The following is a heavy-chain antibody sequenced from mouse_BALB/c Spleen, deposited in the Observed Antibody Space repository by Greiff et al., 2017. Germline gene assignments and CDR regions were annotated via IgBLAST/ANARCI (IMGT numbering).Heavy chain of an antibody. Sequence: EVKVVESGGGLVQPGGSMKLSCVASGFTFSNYWMNWVRQSPEKGLEWVAEIRLKSNNYATHYAESVKGRFTISRDDSKSSVYLQMNNLRAEDTGIYYCTGGNSFYAMDYWGQGTSVTVSS. CDR2: IRLKSNNYAT. V-gene: IGHV6-6*02. CDR3: TGGNSFYAMDY. CDR1: GFTFSNYW. D-gene: IGHD2-1*01. J-gene: IGHJ4*01.